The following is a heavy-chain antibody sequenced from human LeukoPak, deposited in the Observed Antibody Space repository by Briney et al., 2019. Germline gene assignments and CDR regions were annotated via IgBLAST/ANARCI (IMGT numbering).Heavy chain of an antibody. D-gene: IGHD3-10*01. CDR3: ARDHSYYFGSQTSTLDV. CDR1: GASISNGGFY. V-gene: IGHV4-31*03. CDR2: IYYTGSI. Sequence: SETLSLTCIVSGASISNGGFYWTWIRQSPGGGLEWIGYIYYTGSIDYNPSLKSRLTMSLDTSKNQISLKLRSVTAADTAIYYCARDHSYYFGSQTSTLDVWGQGTAVTVSS. J-gene: IGHJ6*02.